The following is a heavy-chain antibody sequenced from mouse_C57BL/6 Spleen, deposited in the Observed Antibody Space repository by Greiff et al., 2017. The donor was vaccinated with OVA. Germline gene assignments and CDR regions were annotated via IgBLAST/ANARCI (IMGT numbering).Heavy chain of an antibody. D-gene: IGHD1-1*01. Sequence: EVKLEESGPGLVKPSQSLSLTCSVTGYSITSGYYWNWIRQFPGNKLEWMGYISYDGSNNYNPSLKNRISITRDTSKNQFFLKLNSVTTEDTATYYCARGGDYYGNYAMDYWGQGTSVTVSS. CDR1: GYSITSGYY. V-gene: IGHV3-6*01. J-gene: IGHJ4*01. CDR3: ARGGDYYGNYAMDY. CDR2: ISYDGSN.